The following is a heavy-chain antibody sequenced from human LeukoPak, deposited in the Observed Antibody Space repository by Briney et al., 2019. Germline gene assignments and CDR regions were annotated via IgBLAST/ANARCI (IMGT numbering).Heavy chain of an antibody. CDR1: GLTFSSCA. J-gene: IGHJ4*02. CDR2: ISGSGGST. CDR3: AKARNDYGDYGSEY. D-gene: IGHD4-17*01. Sequence: GGSLRLSCAASGLTFSSCAMTWVRQAPKGLEWVSGISGSGGSTYYADSVKGRFTISRDNSKNTVYLQMNSLRAEDTTVYYCAKARNDYGDYGSEYWGKGTLVTVSS. V-gene: IGHV3-23*01.